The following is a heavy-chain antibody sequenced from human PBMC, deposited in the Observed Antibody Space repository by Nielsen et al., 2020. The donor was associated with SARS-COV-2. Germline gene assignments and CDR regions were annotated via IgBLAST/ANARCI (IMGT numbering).Heavy chain of an antibody. CDR3: ARGPANSQFDY. V-gene: IGHV4-31*03. CDR2: IYYSGST. Sequence: SETLSLTCTVSGGSISSGGYYWSWIRQHPGKGLEWIGYIYYSGSTYYNPSLKSRVTISVDTSKNQFSLKLSSVTAADTAAYYCARGPANSQFDYWGQGTLVTVSS. D-gene: IGHD1-14*01. J-gene: IGHJ4*02. CDR1: GGSISSGGYY.